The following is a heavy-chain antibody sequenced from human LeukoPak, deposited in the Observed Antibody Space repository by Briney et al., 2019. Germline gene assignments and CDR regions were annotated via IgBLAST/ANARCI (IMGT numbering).Heavy chain of an antibody. CDR2: ITDDSGST. Sequence: GGSLRLSCAASEFIFSHFAMGWVRQAPGKGLEWFSAITDDSGSTYYADSVKGRSTISRDNSKNTLYLQMNSLRAEDTAVYYCAKGSSSSRPYYFDYWGQGTLVTVSS. J-gene: IGHJ4*02. V-gene: IGHV3-23*01. CDR1: EFIFSHFA. D-gene: IGHD2-2*01. CDR3: AKGSSSSRPYYFDY.